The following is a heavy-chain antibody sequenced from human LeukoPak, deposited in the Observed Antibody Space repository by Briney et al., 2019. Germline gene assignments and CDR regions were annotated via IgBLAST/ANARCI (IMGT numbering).Heavy chain of an antibody. D-gene: IGHD1-26*01. CDR1: GYTFTNYD. V-gene: IGHV1-8*02. CDR2: MNPNSGNA. J-gene: IGHJ6*02. CDR3: ATQRWEKLHGSNYYDGMDV. Sequence: GASVKVSCKASGYTFTNYDINWVRQASGQGLEWVGWMNPNSGNAGFAQKFKGRITMTGDTTTNTAYMEVFSLTSDDTAIYYCATQRWEKLHGSNYYDGMDVWGQGTTVTVS.